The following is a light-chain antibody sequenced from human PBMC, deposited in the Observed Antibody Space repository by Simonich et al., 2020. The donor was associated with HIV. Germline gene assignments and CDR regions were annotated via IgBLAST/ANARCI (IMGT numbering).Light chain of an antibody. CDR1: QSVLYSFSYKNY. CDR3: QQYYSTPYT. CDR2: WAA. V-gene: IGKV4-1*01. Sequence: DIVMTQSPDSLAVSLGERATINCRSSQSVLYSFSYKNYLAWYKQKPGRPPKLLIYWAATRESGVPDRFSGSGSGTDFTLTISSLQAEDVAVYYCQQYYSTPYTFGQGTKLEIK. J-gene: IGKJ2*01.